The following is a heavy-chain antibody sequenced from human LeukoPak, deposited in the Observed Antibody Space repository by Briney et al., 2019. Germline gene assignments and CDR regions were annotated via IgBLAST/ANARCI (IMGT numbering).Heavy chain of an antibody. J-gene: IGHJ3*02. Sequence: SVKVSCKASGGTFSSYAISWVRQAPGQGLEWMGRIIPILGIANYAQKFQGRVTITADKSTSTAYMELSSLRSEDTAVYYCARANVYNGEYVWGSYRYGAFDIWGQGTMVTVSS. V-gene: IGHV1-69*04. CDR3: ARANVYNGEYVWGSYRYGAFDI. CDR2: IIPILGIA. D-gene: IGHD3-16*02. CDR1: GGTFSSYA.